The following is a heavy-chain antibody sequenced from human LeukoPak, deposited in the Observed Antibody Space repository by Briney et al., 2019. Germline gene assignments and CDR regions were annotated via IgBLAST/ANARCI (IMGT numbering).Heavy chain of an antibody. CDR2: INNDGRST. D-gene: IGHD5-18*01. CDR3: GTAFEF. V-gene: IGHV3-74*01. J-gene: IGHJ4*02. CDR1: GFTFSGTW. Sequence: GGSLRLSCAASGFTFSGTWMHWVRHAPGKGLVWVSRINNDGRSTSYADPVKGRFTIPRDNAKNTLYMQMNSLRAEDTAVYYCGTAFEFWGQGTLVTVSS.